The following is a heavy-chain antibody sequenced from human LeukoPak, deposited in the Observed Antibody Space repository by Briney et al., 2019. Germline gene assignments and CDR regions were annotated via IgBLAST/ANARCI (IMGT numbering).Heavy chain of an antibody. CDR3: ARGSDDYSNLVDY. J-gene: IGHJ4*02. D-gene: IGHD4-11*01. V-gene: IGHV1-8*03. CDR1: GYTFTSYD. CDR2: MNPNSGNT. Sequence: ASVKVSCKASGYTFTSYDINWVRQATGQGLEWMGWMNPNSGNTGYAQKFRGRVTITRNTSISTAYMELSSLRSEDTAVYYCARGSDDYSNLVDYWGQGTLVTVSS.